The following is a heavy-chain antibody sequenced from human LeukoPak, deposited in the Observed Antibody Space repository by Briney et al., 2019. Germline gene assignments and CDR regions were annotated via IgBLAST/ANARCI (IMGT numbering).Heavy chain of an antibody. CDR3: ASITDQYYYDSSGGDY. Sequence: GGSLRLSCAASGFTFSSYAMSWVRQAPGKGLEWVSAISGSGGSTYYADSVKGRFTISRDNSKNTLYLQMNSLRAEDTAVYYCASITDQYYYDSSGGDYWGQGTLVTVSS. V-gene: IGHV3-23*01. D-gene: IGHD3-22*01. J-gene: IGHJ4*02. CDR2: ISGSGGST. CDR1: GFTFSSYA.